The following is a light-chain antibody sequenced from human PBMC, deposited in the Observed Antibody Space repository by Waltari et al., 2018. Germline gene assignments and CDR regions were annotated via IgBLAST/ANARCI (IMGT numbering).Light chain of an antibody. Sequence: EIVLTQSPATLSLSPGERVTLSCRASQSVSSYLAWYQQKPGQAPGLLIYDASNRATGIPARFSGSGSGTDFTLTISSLEPEDFAVYYCQQRSNWPSLTLGGGTKVEIK. V-gene: IGKV3-11*01. CDR2: DAS. CDR3: QQRSNWPSLT. J-gene: IGKJ4*01. CDR1: QSVSSY.